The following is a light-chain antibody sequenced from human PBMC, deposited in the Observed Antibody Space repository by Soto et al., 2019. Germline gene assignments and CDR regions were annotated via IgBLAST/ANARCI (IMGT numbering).Light chain of an antibody. V-gene: IGKV1-27*01. CDR3: QKYNSDPLT. CDR1: QGISNY. Sequence: IKMSQSPSSLSASVGDRATLTCRASQGISNYLAWYQQTQGKFPKILIYAASTLQSGVPSRFSGSGSWTDCTLTISRLQPEDVETYYCQKYNSDPLTFGQGTKVDI. J-gene: IGKJ1*01. CDR2: AAS.